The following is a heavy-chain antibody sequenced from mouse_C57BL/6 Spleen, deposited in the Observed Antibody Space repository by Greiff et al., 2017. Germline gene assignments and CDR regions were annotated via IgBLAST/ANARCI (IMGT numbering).Heavy chain of an antibody. J-gene: IGHJ1*03. CDR3: AREEPRYWYFDV. V-gene: IGHV5-16*01. CDR2: INYDGSST. Sequence: EVQVVESEGGLVQPGSSMKLSCTASGFTFSDSYMAWVRQVPEKGLEWVANINYDGSSTYYLDSLKSRFIISRDNAKNILYLQMSSLKSEDTATYYCAREEPRYWYFDVWGTGTTVTVSS. CDR1: GFTFSDSY.